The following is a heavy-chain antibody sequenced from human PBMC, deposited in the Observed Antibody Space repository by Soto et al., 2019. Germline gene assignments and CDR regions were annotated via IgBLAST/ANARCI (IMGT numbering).Heavy chain of an antibody. J-gene: IGHJ4*02. D-gene: IGHD1-1*01. CDR2: IYPGDSDI. Sequence: GESLKISCKGSGYSFTNYWIGWVRQMPGRGLEWMGIIYPGDSDIRYSPSFQGQVTISADKSISTAYLQWSSLRAEDTALYYCTLQLSGPYWGQGTLVTVSS. CDR1: GYSFTNYW. CDR3: TLQLSGPY. V-gene: IGHV5-51*01.